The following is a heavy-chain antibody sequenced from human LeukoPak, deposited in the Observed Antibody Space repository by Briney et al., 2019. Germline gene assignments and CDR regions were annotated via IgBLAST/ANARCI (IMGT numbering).Heavy chain of an antibody. CDR3: ARQTGSGSYTRAFDY. CDR2: TSYDGSHT. J-gene: IGHJ4*02. CDR1: GFTVSSNY. Sequence: PGGSLRLSCAASGFTVSSNYMSWVRQAPGKGLEWVAVTSYDGSHTYYADSVKGRFIISRDNAKNSLYLQMNSLRAEDTAVYYCARQTGSGSYTRAFDYWGQGTLVTVSS. V-gene: IGHV3-30*03. D-gene: IGHD1-26*01.